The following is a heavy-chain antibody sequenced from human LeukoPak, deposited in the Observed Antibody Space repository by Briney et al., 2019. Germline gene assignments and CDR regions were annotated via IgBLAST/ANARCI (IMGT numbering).Heavy chain of an antibody. Sequence: GGSLRLSCAASGFTFSSYAMSWVRQAPGKGLEWVSAISGSGGSTYYADSVKGRFTISRDNSRNTLYLQMNSLRAEDTAVYYCAKTRIVRYYFDYWGQGTLVTVSS. J-gene: IGHJ4*02. CDR3: AKTRIVRYYFDY. CDR2: ISGSGGST. V-gene: IGHV3-23*01. D-gene: IGHD2-15*01. CDR1: GFTFSSYA.